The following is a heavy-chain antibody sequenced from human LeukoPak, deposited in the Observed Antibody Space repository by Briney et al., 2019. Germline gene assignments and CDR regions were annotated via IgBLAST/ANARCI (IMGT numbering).Heavy chain of an antibody. V-gene: IGHV3-30*18. J-gene: IGHJ4*02. CDR2: ISNDGSNR. CDR1: GFSFSTYG. CDR3: AKDGSGWSYFDY. Sequence: PGESLRLSCAASGFSFSTYGMHWVRQAPGKGLEWVAIISNDGSNRHYADSVKGRFTISGDKSKNTLYLQMNSLRAEDTAVYYCAKDGSGWSYFDYWGQGALVTVSS. D-gene: IGHD6-19*01.